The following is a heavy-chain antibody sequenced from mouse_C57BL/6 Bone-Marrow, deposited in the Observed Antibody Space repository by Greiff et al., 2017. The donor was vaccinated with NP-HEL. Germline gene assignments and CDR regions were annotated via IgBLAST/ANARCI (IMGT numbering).Heavy chain of an antibody. J-gene: IGHJ3*01. CDR3: ARRGYSNYYVWFAY. D-gene: IGHD2-5*01. CDR1: GYTFTSYW. Sequence: QVQLQQPGAELVRPGSSVKLSCKASGYTFTSYWMDWVKQRPGQGLEWIGNIYPSDSETHYNQKFKDKATLTVDKSSSTAYMQLSSLTSEDSAVYYCARRGYSNYYVWFAYWGQGTLVTVSA. V-gene: IGHV1-61*01. CDR2: IYPSDSET.